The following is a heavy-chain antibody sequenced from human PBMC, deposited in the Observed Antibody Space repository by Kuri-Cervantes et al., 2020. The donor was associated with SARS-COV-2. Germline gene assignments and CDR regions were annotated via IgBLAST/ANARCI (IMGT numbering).Heavy chain of an antibody. CDR3: AKDRTTHNWGSRAKGYFDY. V-gene: IGHV3-30*02. CDR1: GFTFSSYG. CDR2: IRYDGSNK. J-gene: IGHJ4*02. Sequence: SCAASGFTFSSYGMHWVRQAPGKGLEWVAFIRYDGSNKYYADSVKGRFTISRDNSKNTLYLQMNSLRAEDTAVYYCAKDRTTHNWGSRAKGYFDYWGQGTLVTVSS. D-gene: IGHD7-27*01.